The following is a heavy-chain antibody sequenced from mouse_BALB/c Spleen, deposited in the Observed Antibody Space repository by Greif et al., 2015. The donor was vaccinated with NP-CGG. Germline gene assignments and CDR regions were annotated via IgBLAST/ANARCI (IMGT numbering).Heavy chain of an antibody. V-gene: IGHV1S29*02. CDR3: ARHPYAMDY. Sequence: DVQLQESGSELVKPGASVKISCKASGYTFTDYNMHWVKQSHGKSLEWIGYTYPYNGGTGYNQKFKSKATLTVDNSSSAACMELRSLASEDCAVYYCARHPYAMDYWGQGTSVTVSS. J-gene: IGHJ4*01. CDR2: TYPYNGGT. CDR1: GYTFTDYN.